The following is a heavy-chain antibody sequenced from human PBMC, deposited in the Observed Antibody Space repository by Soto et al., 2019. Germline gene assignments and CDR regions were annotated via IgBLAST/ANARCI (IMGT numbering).Heavy chain of an antibody. CDR3: AKDRSKNYDSSGYPLGLFDY. J-gene: IGHJ4*02. D-gene: IGHD3-22*01. CDR1: GFTFSSYG. Sequence: PGGSLRLSCAASGFTFSSYGMHWVRQAPGKGLEWVAVISYDGSNKYYADSVKGRFTISRDNSKNTLYLQMNSLRAEDTAVYYCAKDRSKNYDSSGYPLGLFDYWGQGTLVTVSS. V-gene: IGHV3-30*18. CDR2: ISYDGSNK.